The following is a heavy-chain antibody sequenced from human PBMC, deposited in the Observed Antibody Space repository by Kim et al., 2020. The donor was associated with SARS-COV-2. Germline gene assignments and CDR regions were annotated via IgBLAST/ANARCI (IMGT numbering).Heavy chain of an antibody. J-gene: IGHJ4*02. Sequence: SQTLSLTCAISGDSVTSNSAAWNWIRLSPSRGLEWLGRTYCRSNCYNDYAPSVKSRITINPDTSKNQFFLQLNSVTPEDTAVYYCARGTSSWIDYWGQGSLVTVSS. CDR2: TYCRSNCYN. V-gene: IGHV6-1*01. CDR1: GDSVTSNSAA. CDR3: ARGTSSWIDY. D-gene: IGHD6-13*01.